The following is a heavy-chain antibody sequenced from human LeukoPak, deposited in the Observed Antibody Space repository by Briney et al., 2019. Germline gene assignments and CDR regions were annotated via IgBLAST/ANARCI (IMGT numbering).Heavy chain of an antibody. CDR3: ARDDPFDY. D-gene: IGHD1-1*01. J-gene: IGHJ4*02. V-gene: IGHV3-23*01. CDR2: ISSSGGGT. CDR1: GFTFRTYA. Sequence: PGGSLRLSCAASGFTFRTYAMNWVRQAPGKGLEWVSAISSSGGGTYDADSVKGRFTSSRDNSKNTLYLQMNRLRAEDTAVCYCARDDPFDYWGQGTLVTVSS.